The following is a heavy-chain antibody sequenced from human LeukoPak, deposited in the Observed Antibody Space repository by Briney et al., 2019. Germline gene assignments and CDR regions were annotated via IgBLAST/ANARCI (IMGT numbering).Heavy chain of an antibody. Sequence: SETLSLTCTVSGGSISSSNYYWGWIRQPPGKGLEWIGSIYYSGSTYYNPSLKSRVTISVDTSKNQFSLKLSSVTAADAAVYYCARRAAYSGSLGYWGQGTLVTVSS. CDR2: IYYSGST. CDR1: GGSISSSNYY. CDR3: ARRAAYSGSLGY. V-gene: IGHV4-39*01. D-gene: IGHD1-26*01. J-gene: IGHJ4*02.